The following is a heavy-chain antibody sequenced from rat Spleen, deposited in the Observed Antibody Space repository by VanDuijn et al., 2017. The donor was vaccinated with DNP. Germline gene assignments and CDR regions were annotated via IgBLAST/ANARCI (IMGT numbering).Heavy chain of an antibody. CDR3: ARHRNYYFDY. CDR2: ISTSGSRT. CDR1: GFTFSDYY. J-gene: IGHJ2*01. V-gene: IGHV5-7*01. Sequence: EVQLVESGGGLVQPGRSLKLSCAASGFTFSDYYMAWVRQAPKKGLEWVATISTSGSRTSYPDSVKGRFTISRDNAKSSLYLQMSSLKSEDTATYYCARHRNYYFDYWGQGVMVTVSS.